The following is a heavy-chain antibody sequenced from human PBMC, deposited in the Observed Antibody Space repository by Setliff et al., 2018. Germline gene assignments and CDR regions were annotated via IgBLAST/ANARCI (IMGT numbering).Heavy chain of an antibody. CDR3: ARAPRYFDSTGSYFDG. CDR2: IYHDGPS. D-gene: IGHD3-22*01. CDR1: GVSINSFNW. V-gene: IGHV4-4*02. Sequence: SETLSLTCAVSGVSINSFNWWTWVRQSPGKGLEWIGYIYHDGPSVHYNPSLKSRVTISVDTSKNQFSLKLSPVTAADTAVYYCARAPRYFDSTGSYFDGWGQGTLVTVSS. J-gene: IGHJ4*02.